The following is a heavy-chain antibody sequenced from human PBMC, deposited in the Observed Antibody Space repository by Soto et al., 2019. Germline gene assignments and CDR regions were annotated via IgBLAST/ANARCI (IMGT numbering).Heavy chain of an antibody. J-gene: IGHJ4*02. Sequence: QVQLVESGGGVVQPGRSLRLSCAASGFTFSSYAMHWVRQAPGKGLEWVAVISYDGSNKYYADSVKGRFTISRDNSKNTLYLQMNSLRAEDTAVYYCARDGKLGYCSSTSCYVFDYWGQGTLVTVSS. CDR3: ARDGKLGYCSSTSCYVFDY. D-gene: IGHD2-2*01. CDR1: GFTFSSYA. CDR2: ISYDGSNK. V-gene: IGHV3-30-3*01.